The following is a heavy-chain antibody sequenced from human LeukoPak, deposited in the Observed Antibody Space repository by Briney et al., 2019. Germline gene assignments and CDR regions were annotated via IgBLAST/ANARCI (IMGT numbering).Heavy chain of an antibody. V-gene: IGHV1-2*02. J-gene: IGHJ6*03. CDR3: ARDLPEEGMDV. Sequence: GASVKVSCKASGYTFTGYYMHWVRQAPGQGLEWMGWINPNSGGTNYAQKFQGRVTMTRDTSISTAYMELRSLRSDDTALYYCARDLPEEGMDVWGKGTTVTVSS. CDR2: INPNSGGT. D-gene: IGHD1-14*01. CDR1: GYTFTGYY.